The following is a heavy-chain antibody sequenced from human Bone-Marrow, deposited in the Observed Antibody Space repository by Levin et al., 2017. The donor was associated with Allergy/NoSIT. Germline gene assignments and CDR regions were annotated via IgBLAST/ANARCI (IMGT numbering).Heavy chain of an antibody. J-gene: IGHJ5*02. V-gene: IGHV4-39*01. CDR3: ARRHVGRGRFDP. D-gene: IGHD3-16*01. CDR1: GDSISSSTYY. Sequence: SETLSLTCTVSGDSISSSTYYWAWIRQPPGKGLEWIGTIYYSGSTSYNPSLKSRVNISVDTSKNQFALKLHSVTAADTAVYYCARRHVGRGRFDPWGQGTLVTIST. CDR2: IYYSGST.